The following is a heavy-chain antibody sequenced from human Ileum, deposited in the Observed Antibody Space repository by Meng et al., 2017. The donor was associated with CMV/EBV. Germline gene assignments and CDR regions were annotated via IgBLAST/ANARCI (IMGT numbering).Heavy chain of an antibody. J-gene: IGHJ4*02. Sequence: QVQLGQAGAGMKKPGASGKVSCKPSGYTFTDFYIRWVRQAPGQGLEWMGWINPKSGATIYAQKFQGRVTMTRDTSINTVYMELNSLRSDDTAVYFCARDLWSGISDFFDYWGQGTLVTVSS. CDR2: INPKSGAT. CDR3: ARDLWSGISDFFDY. CDR1: GYTFTDFY. D-gene: IGHD3-3*01. V-gene: IGHV1-2*02.